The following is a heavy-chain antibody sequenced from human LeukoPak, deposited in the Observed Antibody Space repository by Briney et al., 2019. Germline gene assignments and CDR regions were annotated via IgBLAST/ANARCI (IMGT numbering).Heavy chain of an antibody. CDR3: ARVEGLTDIVVVPAPYRDYYYYYMTS. Sequence: ASVKVSCKASGYTFTSYGISWVRQAPGQGLEWMGWISAYNGNTNYAQKLQGRVTMTTDTSTSTAYMELRSLRSDDTAVYYCARVEGLTDIVVVPAPYRDYYYYYMTSGAKGPRSPSP. J-gene: IGHJ6*03. CDR1: GYTFTSYG. D-gene: IGHD2-2*01. CDR2: ISAYNGNT. V-gene: IGHV1-18*01.